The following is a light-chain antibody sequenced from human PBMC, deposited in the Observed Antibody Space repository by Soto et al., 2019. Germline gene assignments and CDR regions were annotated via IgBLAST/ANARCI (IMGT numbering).Light chain of an antibody. CDR1: QIVSSNY. CDR3: QQYGGSPRT. J-gene: IGKJ1*01. V-gene: IGKV3-20*01. CDR2: GAS. Sequence: EIVLTQSPGNLSLSPGAKATLSCRASQIVSSNYLAWYQQKPGQAPRLLIYGASRRTTGIPDRFSGSGSGADFTLTISGLEPEDFAVYYCQQYGGSPRTFGQGAKVDIK.